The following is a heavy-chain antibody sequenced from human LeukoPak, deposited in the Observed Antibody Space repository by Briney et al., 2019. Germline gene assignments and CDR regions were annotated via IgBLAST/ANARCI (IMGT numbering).Heavy chain of an antibody. V-gene: IGHV4-31*03. J-gene: IGHJ3*02. CDR3: ARDSQLVSEAFDI. D-gene: IGHD3-10*01. Sequence: SQTLSLTCTVSGGSISSGGYYWSWIRQHPGKGLEWIGYIYYSGSTYYNQSLKSRITISVDTSKNQFSMKLSSVTAADTAVYYCARDSQLVSEAFDIWGQGTMVTVSS. CDR1: GGSISSGGYY. CDR2: IYYSGST.